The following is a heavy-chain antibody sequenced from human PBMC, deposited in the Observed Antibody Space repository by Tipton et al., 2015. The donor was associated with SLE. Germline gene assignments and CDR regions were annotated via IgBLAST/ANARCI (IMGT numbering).Heavy chain of an antibody. V-gene: IGHV3-30*04. CDR2: ISYDGSNK. CDR3: ARDRIRYFDWLFPGWFDP. Sequence: SLRLSCAEGGFTFSSYTMHWVRQAPGKGLEWVAVISYDGSNKYYADSVKGRFTISRDNSKSTLYLQMNSLRVEDTAVYYCARDRIRYFDWLFPGWFDPWGQGTLVTVSS. J-gene: IGHJ5*02. CDR1: GFTFSSYT. D-gene: IGHD3-9*01.